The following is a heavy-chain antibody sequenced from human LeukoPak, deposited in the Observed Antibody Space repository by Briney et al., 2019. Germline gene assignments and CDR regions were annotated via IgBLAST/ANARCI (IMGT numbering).Heavy chain of an antibody. CDR3: AKDFRWRYSGYGYYFDY. CDR2: ISSSSSTI. V-gene: IGHV3-48*01. Sequence: GGSLRLSCAASGFTFSSYSMNWVRQAPGKGLEWVSYISSSSSTIYYADSVKGRFTISRDNAKNTLYLQMNSLRAEDTAVYYCAKDFRWRYSGYGYYFDYWGQGTLVTVSS. CDR1: GFTFSSYS. J-gene: IGHJ4*02. D-gene: IGHD5-12*01.